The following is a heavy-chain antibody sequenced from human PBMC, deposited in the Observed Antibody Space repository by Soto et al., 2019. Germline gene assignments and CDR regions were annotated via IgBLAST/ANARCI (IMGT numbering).Heavy chain of an antibody. CDR1: GYIFTAYS. V-gene: IGHV1-46*01. CDR3: AREENCRGGTCYSEYFHH. Sequence: ASVKVSCKTSGYIFTAYSMHWVRQSPGQGLEWMGVVNPSGGSAHYAQSFEGRVTLTRDTSTSTFYMELSSLRSEDTAVYYCAREENCRGGTCYSEYFHHWGQGTLVTVLL. D-gene: IGHD2-15*01. J-gene: IGHJ1*01. CDR2: VNPSGGSA.